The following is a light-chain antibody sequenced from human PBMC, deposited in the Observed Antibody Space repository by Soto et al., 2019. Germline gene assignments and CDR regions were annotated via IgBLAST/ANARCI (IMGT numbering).Light chain of an antibody. Sequence: QSALTQFASVSGSPGQSITISCTGTSIDVGAYNYVSWYQQHPDKAPKLLIYEVGNRPSGVSFRFSGSKSGNTASLTISGLQAEDEADYYCSSYASSSPYVFGTGTKVTVL. CDR2: EVG. CDR3: SSYASSSPYV. V-gene: IGLV2-14*01. J-gene: IGLJ1*01. CDR1: SIDVGAYNY.